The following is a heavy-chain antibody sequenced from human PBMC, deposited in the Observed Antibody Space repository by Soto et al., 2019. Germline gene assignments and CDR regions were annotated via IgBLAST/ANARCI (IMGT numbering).Heavy chain of an antibody. D-gene: IGHD3-9*01. J-gene: IGHJ3*01. CDR3: AKDIYDILTGYSRGDGLDL. Sequence: EVQLVESGGDLVQPGRSLRLACTASGFKFDDYAMHWVRQAPGKGLEWVSGISWKSGSMNYADSVKGRITISRDNAKKSLYLQMNSLRSEDTALYYCAKDIYDILTGYSRGDGLDLWGHGTMVTVSS. CDR2: ISWKSGSM. CDR1: GFKFDDYA. V-gene: IGHV3-9*01.